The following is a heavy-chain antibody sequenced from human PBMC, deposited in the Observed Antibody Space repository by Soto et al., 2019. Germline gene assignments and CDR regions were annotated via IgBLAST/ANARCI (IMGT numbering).Heavy chain of an antibody. J-gene: IGHJ6*02. D-gene: IGHD1-26*01. CDR3: ARDKGFGSYYSGTYYYYGKDV. V-gene: IGHV3-33*01. CDR2: IWYDGSNK. CDR1: GFTFSSYG. Sequence: QVQLVESGGGVVQPGRSLRLSCAASGFTFSSYGMHWVRQAPGKGLEWVAVIWYDGSNKYYADSVKGRFTISRDNSKNTLYLQMNSLRAEDTGVYYCARDKGFGSYYSGTYYYYGKDVRGQGTTVTVSS.